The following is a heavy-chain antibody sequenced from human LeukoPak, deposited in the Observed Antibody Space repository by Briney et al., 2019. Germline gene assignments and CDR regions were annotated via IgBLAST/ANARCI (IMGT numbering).Heavy chain of an antibody. J-gene: IGHJ4*02. CDR1: GFTFSSYW. CDR2: IKQDGSEK. CDR3: ARRYCSGGSCYKDY. D-gene: IGHD2-15*01. Sequence: GGSLRLFCAASGFTFSSYWMSWVRQAPGKGLEWVANIKQDGSEKYYVDSVKGRFTISRDNAKNPLYLQMNSLRTEDAAVYYCARRYCSGGSCYKDYWGQGTLVTVSS. V-gene: IGHV3-7*03.